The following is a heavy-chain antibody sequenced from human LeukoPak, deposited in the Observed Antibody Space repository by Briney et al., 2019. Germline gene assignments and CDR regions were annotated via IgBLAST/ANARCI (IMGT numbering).Heavy chain of an antibody. Sequence: GASVKVSCKASGYTFTSYGISWVRQAPGQGLEWMGWISAYNGNTNYAQKLQGRVTMTTDTSTSTAYMELRSLRSDDTAVYYCARDRCSSTSCHFDYWGQGTLVTVSS. D-gene: IGHD2-2*01. V-gene: IGHV1-18*01. CDR3: ARDRCSSTSCHFDY. CDR1: GYTFTSYG. J-gene: IGHJ4*02. CDR2: ISAYNGNT.